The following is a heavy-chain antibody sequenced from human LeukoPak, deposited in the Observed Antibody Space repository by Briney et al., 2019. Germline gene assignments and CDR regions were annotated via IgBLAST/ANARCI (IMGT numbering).Heavy chain of an antibody. CDR2: ISAYTGNT. J-gene: IGHJ5*02. D-gene: IGHD6-13*01. V-gene: IGHV1-18*01. Sequence: GASVEVSCKASGYTFTSYAINWERQAPGQGLEWMGWISAYTGNTNYAQKLQGRVTMTTDTSTNTTYMELRSLTSDDTAVYYCARNPASIAAEGEGWFDPWGQGTLVTVSS. CDR1: GYTFTSYA. CDR3: ARNPASIAAEGEGWFDP.